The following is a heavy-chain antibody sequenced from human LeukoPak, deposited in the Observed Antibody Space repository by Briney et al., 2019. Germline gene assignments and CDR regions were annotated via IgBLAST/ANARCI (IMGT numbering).Heavy chain of an antibody. CDR3: ARAYYYGSGSPHAFDI. D-gene: IGHD3-10*01. Sequence: GASVKVSCKASGYTFTGYYMHWVRQAPGQGLEWMGWINPNSGGTNYAQKFQGWVTMTRDTSISTAYMELSRLRSDDTAVYYCARAYYYGSGSPHAFDIWGQGTMVTVSS. V-gene: IGHV1-2*04. CDR1: GYTFTGYY. CDR2: INPNSGGT. J-gene: IGHJ3*02.